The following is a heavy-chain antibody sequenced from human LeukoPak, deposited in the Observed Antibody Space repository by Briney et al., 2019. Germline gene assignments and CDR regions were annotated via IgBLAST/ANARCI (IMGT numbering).Heavy chain of an antibody. CDR2: IYSGGST. V-gene: IGHV3-53*01. CDR3: ATSYCYYYMDV. CDR1: GFTVSSNY. Sequence: GGSLRLSCAASGFTVSSNYMSWVRQAPGKGLEWVSVIYSGGSTYYADSVKGRFTISRDNSKNTLYLQMNSLRAEDTAVYYCATSYCYYYMDVWGKGTTVTVSS. J-gene: IGHJ6*03.